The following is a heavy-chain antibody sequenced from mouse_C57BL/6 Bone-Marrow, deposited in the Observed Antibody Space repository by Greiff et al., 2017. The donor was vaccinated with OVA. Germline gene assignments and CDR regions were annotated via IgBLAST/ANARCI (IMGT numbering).Heavy chain of an antibody. J-gene: IGHJ4*01. CDR2: ISDGGSYT. Sequence: DVKLVESGGGLVKPGGSLKLSCAASGFTFSSYAMSRVRQTPDKRLEWVATISDGGSYTYYPDNVKGRFTISRDNAKNNLYLQMSHLKSEDTAMYYCARYSNYEAMDYWGQGTSVTVSS. CDR3: ARYSNYEAMDY. D-gene: IGHD2-5*01. V-gene: IGHV5-4*03. CDR1: GFTFSSYA.